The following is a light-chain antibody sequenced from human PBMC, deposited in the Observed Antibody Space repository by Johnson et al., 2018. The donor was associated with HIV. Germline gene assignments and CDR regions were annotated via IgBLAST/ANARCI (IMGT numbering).Light chain of an antibody. CDR1: SSNIGNNY. CDR2: DNN. CDR3: GTWDSRLSARV. Sequence: QSVLTQPPSVSAAPGQKVTISCSGSSSNIGNNYVSWYQHLPGRAPKLLIYDNNKRPSGIPDRFSGSKSGTSATLGITGLQTGDEADYYCGTWDSRLSARVFGTGTKVTV. J-gene: IGLJ1*01. V-gene: IGLV1-51*01.